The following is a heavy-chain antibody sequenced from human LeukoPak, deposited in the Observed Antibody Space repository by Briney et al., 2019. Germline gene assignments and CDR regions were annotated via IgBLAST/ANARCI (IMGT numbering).Heavy chain of an antibody. CDR3: ARGKNYYDSSGYYPLFDY. Sequence: ASVKVSCKASGYTFTSYGISWVRQAPGQGLEWMGWISAYNGNTNYAQKLQGRVTMTTDTSTSTAYMELRSLRSDDAAVYFCARGKNYYDSSGYYPLFDYWGQGTLVTVSS. V-gene: IGHV1-18*01. J-gene: IGHJ4*02. D-gene: IGHD3-22*01. CDR1: GYTFTSYG. CDR2: ISAYNGNT.